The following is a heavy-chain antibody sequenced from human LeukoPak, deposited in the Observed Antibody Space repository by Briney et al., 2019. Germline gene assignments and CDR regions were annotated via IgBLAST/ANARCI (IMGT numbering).Heavy chain of an antibody. CDR2: IYYTGST. Sequence: PSETLSLTCIVSGGSISNYYWSWIRQPPGKTLEWIGYIYYTGSTNYNPSLKSRVTMSVDTSKNQFSLKLSSVTAADTAVYYCATTTGGPYNWFDPWGQGTLVTVSS. D-gene: IGHD1-1*01. CDR1: GGSISNYY. J-gene: IGHJ5*02. CDR3: ATTTGGPYNWFDP. V-gene: IGHV4-59*01.